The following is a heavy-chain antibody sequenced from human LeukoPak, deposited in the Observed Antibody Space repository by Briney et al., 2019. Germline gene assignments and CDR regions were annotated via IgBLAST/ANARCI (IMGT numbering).Heavy chain of an antibody. J-gene: IGHJ3*02. CDR2: IYHSGST. V-gene: IGHV4-4*02. CDR3: ARGSRSSGWLDAFDI. Sequence: SGTLSLTCAVSGGSISSSNWWSWVRQPPGKGLEWIGEIYHSGSTNYNPSLKSRVTISVDKSKNQFSLKLSSVTAADTAVYYCARGSRSSGWLDAFDIWGQGTMVTVSS. D-gene: IGHD6-19*01. CDR1: GGSISSSNW.